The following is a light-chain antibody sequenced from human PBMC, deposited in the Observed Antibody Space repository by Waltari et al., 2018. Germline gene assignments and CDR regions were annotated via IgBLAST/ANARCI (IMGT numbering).Light chain of an antibody. CDR1: RSDIGGYNY. J-gene: IGLJ2*01. CDR2: EVT. V-gene: IGLV2-8*01. CDR3: TSYSGSDTVV. Sequence: QAALTQPPSESGSPGQSVTIPCTGPRSDIGGYNYVSWYQQHPGKAPKLIIYEVTERPSGVPDRFSGSKSGNTASLTVSGLRTEDEADYYCTSYSGSDTVVFGGGTKLTVL.